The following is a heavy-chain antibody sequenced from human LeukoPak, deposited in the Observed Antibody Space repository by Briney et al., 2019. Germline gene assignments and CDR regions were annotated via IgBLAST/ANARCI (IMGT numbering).Heavy chain of an antibody. Sequence: ASVKVSCKASGYTFTNYAMHWVRQAPGQGLEWMGGINAGNGNTKYSQKFQGRVTTTRDTSASTAYMELSSLRSEDTAVYYCARASDWLDPWGQGTLVTVSS. CDR3: ARASDWLDP. CDR1: GYTFTNYA. CDR2: INAGNGNT. J-gene: IGHJ5*02. V-gene: IGHV1-3*01.